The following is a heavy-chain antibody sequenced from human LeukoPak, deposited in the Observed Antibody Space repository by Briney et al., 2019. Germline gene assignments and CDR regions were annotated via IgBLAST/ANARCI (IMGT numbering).Heavy chain of an antibody. V-gene: IGHV3-30*03. CDR1: GFTFSSYG. Sequence: GGSLRLSCAAPGFTFSSYGMHWVRQAPGKGLEWVAVISYDGSNKYYADSVKGRFTISRDNSKNTLYLQMYSLRAEDTAVYYCARLIVVVAATPPEDAFDIWGQGTMVTVSS. D-gene: IGHD2-15*01. J-gene: IGHJ3*02. CDR3: ARLIVVVAATPPEDAFDI. CDR2: ISYDGSNK.